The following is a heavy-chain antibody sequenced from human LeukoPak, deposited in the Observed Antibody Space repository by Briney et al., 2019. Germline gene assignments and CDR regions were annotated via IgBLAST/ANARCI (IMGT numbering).Heavy chain of an antibody. D-gene: IGHD6-13*01. CDR3: ARQILYSSSWYYWFDL. J-gene: IGHJ5*02. CDR1: GYSFTSYW. V-gene: IGHV5-51*01. CDR2: IYPGDSDT. Sequence: PGESLKISCKGSGYSFTSYWIGWVRQMPGKGLEWMGIIYPGDSDTRYSPSFQGQVTISADKSISTAYLQWSSLKASDTAMYYCARQILYSSSWYYWFDLWGQGTLVTVSS.